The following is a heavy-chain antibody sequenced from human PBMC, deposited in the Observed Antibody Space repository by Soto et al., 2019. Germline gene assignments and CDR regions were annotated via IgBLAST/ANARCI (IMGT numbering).Heavy chain of an antibody. V-gene: IGHV1-18*01. CDR1: GYTFSRFG. CDR2: INVNNGDT. J-gene: IGHJ4*02. Sequence: GASVKVSFKASGYTFSRFGINWVRQAPGQGLEWLAWINVNNGDTNSAQKVQGRVIMTTDTSTSTAYMELRSLRSDDTAVYYCARDLSDFWSGYYILAYWGQGTLVTVSS. D-gene: IGHD3-3*01. CDR3: ARDLSDFWSGYYILAY.